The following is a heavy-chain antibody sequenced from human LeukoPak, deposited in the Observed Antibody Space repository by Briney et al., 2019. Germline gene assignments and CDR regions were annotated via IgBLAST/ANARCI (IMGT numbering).Heavy chain of an antibody. J-gene: IGHJ4*02. CDR2: ISSSSSYI. V-gene: IGHV3-21*01. CDR1: GFTFSSYS. CDR3: ARGQNYYDSSGLFDY. Sequence: GGSLRLSCAASGFTFSSYSMNWVRQAPGKGLERVSSISSSSSYIYYADSVKGRFTISRDNAKNSLYLQMNSLRAEDTAVYYCARGQNYYDSSGLFDYWGQGTLVTVSS. D-gene: IGHD3-22*01.